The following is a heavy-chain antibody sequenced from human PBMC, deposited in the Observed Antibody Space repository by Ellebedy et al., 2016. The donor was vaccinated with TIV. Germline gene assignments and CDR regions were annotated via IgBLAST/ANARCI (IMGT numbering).Heavy chain of an antibody. J-gene: IGHJ4*02. D-gene: IGHD2-21*01. Sequence: PGGSLRLSCAASGFTFSSYAMSWVRQAPGKGLEWVSAISGSGGSTYYADSVKGRFTISRDNAKNLVYLQMNSLRAEDTAVYYCARDHVVGGSRPPGFNYWGQGTLVTVSS. CDR1: GFTFSSYA. V-gene: IGHV3-23*01. CDR2: ISGSGGST. CDR3: ARDHVVGGSRPPGFNY.